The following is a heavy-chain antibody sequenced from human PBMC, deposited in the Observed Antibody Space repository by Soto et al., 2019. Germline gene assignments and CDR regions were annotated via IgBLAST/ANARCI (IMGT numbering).Heavy chain of an antibody. Sequence: PSQTLSLTCAISGESVSSNSAAWNWISQSPSRGLEWLGRTYYRSKWYNDYAVSVKSRITINPDTSKNQFSLQLNSVTPEDTAVYYCARDIAAAACLYYYGLDVWGQGTTVTVSS. CDR2: TYYRSKWYN. V-gene: IGHV6-1*01. CDR3: ARDIAAAACLYYYGLDV. D-gene: IGHD6-13*01. CDR1: GESVSSNSAA. J-gene: IGHJ6*02.